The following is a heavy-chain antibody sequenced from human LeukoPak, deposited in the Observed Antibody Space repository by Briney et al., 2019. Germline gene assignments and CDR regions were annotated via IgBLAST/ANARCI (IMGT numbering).Heavy chain of an antibody. CDR2: IRSTGVDT. Sequence: GGSLRLSCAASGFTFSMYSMSWVRQAPGKGLEWVSAIRSTGVDTYYADSVRGRFTISRDNSRGTLSLQMNSLRAEATAVYFCAILSWDGRGSFYWGQGALVTVSS. CDR3: AILSWDGRGSFY. CDR1: GFTFSMYS. V-gene: IGHV3-23*01. J-gene: IGHJ4*02. D-gene: IGHD2/OR15-2a*01.